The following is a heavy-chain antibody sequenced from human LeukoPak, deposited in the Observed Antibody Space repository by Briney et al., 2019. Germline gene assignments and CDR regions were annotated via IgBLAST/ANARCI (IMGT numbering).Heavy chain of an antibody. V-gene: IGHV3-23*01. CDR3: AKEFLGYPPFDP. D-gene: IGHD3-3*01. J-gene: IGHJ5*02. CDR1: GLTVSSNY. CDR2: ISGSGGST. Sequence: GGSLRLSCAASGLTVSSNYISWVRQAPGKGLEWVSAISGSGGSTYYADSVKGRFTISRDNSKNTLYLQMNSLRAEDTAVYYCAKEFLGYPPFDPWGQGTLVTVSS.